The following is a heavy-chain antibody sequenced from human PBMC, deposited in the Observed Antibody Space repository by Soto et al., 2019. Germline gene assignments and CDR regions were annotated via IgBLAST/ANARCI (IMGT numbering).Heavy chain of an antibody. CDR3: ARGCGSSTICHKGVDYYYYGMDV. D-gene: IGHD2-2*02. Sequence: ASVKFPFRASGYTFTSDYINWVRQATGQGRELMGWMNPNSGNTGYAQKFQGRVTMARNPSISTAYIELSSLRSEDTAVYYCARGCGSSTICHKGVDYYYYGMDVWG. CDR1: GYTFTSDY. CDR2: MNPNSGNT. J-gene: IGHJ6*02. V-gene: IGHV1-8*01.